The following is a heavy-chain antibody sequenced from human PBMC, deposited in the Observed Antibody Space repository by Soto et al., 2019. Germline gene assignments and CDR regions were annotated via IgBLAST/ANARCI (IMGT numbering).Heavy chain of an antibody. CDR3: ARDMAVAGTSVFDC. J-gene: IGHJ5*01. CDR2: INPNSGDT. D-gene: IGHD6-19*01. V-gene: IGHV1-2*02. Sequence: ASVKVSCKAPGYTLTGYYMHWVRQAPGQGLEWMGWINPNSGDTKNAQKFQGRVTMTRDTSISTAYMELSRLTSDDTAVYYCARDMAVAGTSVFDCWGQGNLVTVSS. CDR1: GYTLTGYY.